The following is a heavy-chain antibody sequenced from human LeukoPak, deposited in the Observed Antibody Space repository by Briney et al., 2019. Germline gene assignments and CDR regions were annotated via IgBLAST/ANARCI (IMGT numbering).Heavy chain of an antibody. CDR1: GFNFGEFW. V-gene: IGHV3-7*01. D-gene: IGHD3-3*01. CDR2: IKQDGSEK. J-gene: IGHJ6*03. Sequence: GGSLRLSCAASGFNFGEFWMAWVRQTPGMGLEWVADIKQDGSEKYYVDSVKGRFTISRDNAKNSLYLQMNSLRAEDTAVYYCARDDRDFWSGYYGYYYYYMDVWGKGTTVTVSS. CDR3: ARDDRDFWSGYYGYYYYYMDV.